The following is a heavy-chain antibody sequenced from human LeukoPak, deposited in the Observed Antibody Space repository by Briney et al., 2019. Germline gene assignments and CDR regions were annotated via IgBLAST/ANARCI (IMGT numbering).Heavy chain of an antibody. J-gene: IGHJ2*01. CDR3: ARHNYGGNSLYWYFDL. D-gene: IGHD4-23*01. Sequence: GESLKISCKGSGYSFTSYWIGWVRQMPGKGLEWMGIIYPGDSDTKYSPSFQSQVTISADNSITTAYLQWSSLKASDTAMYYCARHNYGGNSLYWYFDLWGRGTLVTVSS. V-gene: IGHV5-51*01. CDR1: GYSFTSYW. CDR2: IYPGDSDT.